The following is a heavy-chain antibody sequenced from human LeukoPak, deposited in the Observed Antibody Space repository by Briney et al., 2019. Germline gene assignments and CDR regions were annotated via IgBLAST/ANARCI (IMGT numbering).Heavy chain of an antibody. Sequence: ATVKISCKVSGYTFTDYYMHWVQQAPGKGLEWMGLVDPEDGETIYAEKFQGRVTITADTSTDTAYMELSSLRSEDTAVYYCATWTRDDSNYLYYYYYYYMDVWGKGTTVTVSS. D-gene: IGHD4-11*01. CDR2: VDPEDGET. V-gene: IGHV1-69-2*01. J-gene: IGHJ6*03. CDR3: ATWTRDDSNYLYYYYYYYMDV. CDR1: GYTFTDYY.